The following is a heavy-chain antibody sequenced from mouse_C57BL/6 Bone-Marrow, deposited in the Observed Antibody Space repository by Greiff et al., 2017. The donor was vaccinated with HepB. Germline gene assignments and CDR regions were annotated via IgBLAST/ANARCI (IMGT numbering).Heavy chain of an antibody. D-gene: IGHD2-1*01. CDR2: ISSGSSTI. V-gene: IGHV5-17*01. CDR1: GFTFSDYG. Sequence: HLVESGGGLVKPGGSLKLSCAASGFTFSDYGMHWVRQAPEKGLEWVAYISSGSSTIYYADTVKGRFTISRDNAKNTLFLQMTSLRSEDTAMYYCARSYGNYPWYFDVWGTGTTVTVSS. J-gene: IGHJ1*03. CDR3: ARSYGNYPWYFDV.